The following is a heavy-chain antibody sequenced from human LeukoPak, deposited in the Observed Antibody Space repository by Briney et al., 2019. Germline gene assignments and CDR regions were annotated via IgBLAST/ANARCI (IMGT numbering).Heavy chain of an antibody. V-gene: IGHV3-48*01. CDR3: ARVSGRAARPEMTEFAY. J-gene: IGHJ4*02. D-gene: IGHD6-6*01. CDR2: ISSSSSTI. CDR1: GFTFSSYS. Sequence: GGSLRLSCAASGFTFSSYSMNWVRQAPGKGLGWVSYISSSSSTIYYADSVKGRFTISRDNAKNSLYLQMNSLRAEDTAVYYCARVSGRAARPEMTEFAYWGQGTLVTVSS.